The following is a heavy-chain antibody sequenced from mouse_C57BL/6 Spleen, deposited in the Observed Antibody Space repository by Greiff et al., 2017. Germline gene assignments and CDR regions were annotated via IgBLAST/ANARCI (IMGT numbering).Heavy chain of an antibody. J-gene: IGHJ4*01. CDR1: GYTFTSYW. V-gene: IGHV1-64*01. CDR2: IHPNSGST. D-gene: IGHD2-4*01. CDR3: ARSEGYYDYDDAMDY. Sequence: QVQLQQPGAELVKPGASVKLSCKASGYTFTSYWMHWVKQRPGQGLEWIGMIHPNSGSTNYNEKFKSKATLTVDKSSSTAYMQLSSLTSEDSAVXYCARSEGYYDYDDAMDYWGQGTSVTVSS.